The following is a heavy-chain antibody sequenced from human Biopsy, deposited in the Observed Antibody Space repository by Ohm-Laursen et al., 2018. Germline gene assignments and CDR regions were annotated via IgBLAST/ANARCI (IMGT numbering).Heavy chain of an antibody. V-gene: IGHV3-33*01. J-gene: IGHJ6*02. CDR3: ARDEAAGYGLDV. CDR2: IWYGGSRQ. Sequence: SLRLSCSASGFTFSSYGMHWVRQAPGKGLEWVAVIWYGGSRQYYADSVKGRFTISRDNSKNTLYLQMNSLRAEDTAVYYCARDEAAGYGLDVWGQGTTVTVSS. D-gene: IGHD6-25*01. CDR1: GFTFSSYG.